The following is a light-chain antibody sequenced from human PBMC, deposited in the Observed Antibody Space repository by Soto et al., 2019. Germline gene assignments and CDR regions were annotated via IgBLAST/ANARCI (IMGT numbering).Light chain of an antibody. Sequence: QTVVTQEPSLTVSPGGTVTLTCASSTGAVTSDYYPTWFQQKPGQAPRALIYNTINKHSWTPARFSGSLLGGKAALTLSGVQPEDEAKYYCLLYYGGARVFGGGTKLTVL. CDR3: LLYYGGARV. V-gene: IGLV7-43*01. CDR2: NTI. J-gene: IGLJ2*01. CDR1: TGAVTSDYY.